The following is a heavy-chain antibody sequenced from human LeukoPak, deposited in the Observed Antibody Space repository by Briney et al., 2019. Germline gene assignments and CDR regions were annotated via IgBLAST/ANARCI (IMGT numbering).Heavy chain of an antibody. J-gene: IGHJ4*02. V-gene: IGHV1-3*01. D-gene: IGHD6-13*01. CDR2: INAGSGNT. Sequence: ASVKVSCKASGYTFINYAINWGRQAPGQSLEWLGRINAGSGNTKYSEKFQGRVTITRDTSASTAYLELSSLRSEDTAVYYCARGPRAAADDYWGQGTLVTVSS. CDR1: GYTFINYA. CDR3: ARGPRAAADDY.